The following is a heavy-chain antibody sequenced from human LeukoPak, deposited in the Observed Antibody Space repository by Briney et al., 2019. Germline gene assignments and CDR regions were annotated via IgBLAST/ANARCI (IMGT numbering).Heavy chain of an antibody. CDR2: IYYSGST. D-gene: IGHD3-10*01. J-gene: IGHJ1*01. CDR3: ARYGSGSYSDDRFQH. CDR1: GGSISGYY. Sequence: SETLSPTGTVSGGSISGYYWSWIRQPPGKGLEWIGFIYYSGSTKYNPSLKSRVTISVDTSKNQFSLKLTSVTAADTAVYYCARYGSGSYSDDRFQHWGEGTLVTVSS. V-gene: IGHV4-59*08.